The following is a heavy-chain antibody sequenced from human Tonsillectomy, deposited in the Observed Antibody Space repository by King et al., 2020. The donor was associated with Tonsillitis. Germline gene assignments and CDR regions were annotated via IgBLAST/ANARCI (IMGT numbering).Heavy chain of an antibody. D-gene: IGHD6-25*01. CDR2: IYPGDSDT. Sequence: QLVQSGAEVKKPGESLKISCKGSGYSFTNYWIGWVRQMPGKGLEWMGIIYPGDSDTRYSPSFQGQVTISADKSISTAYLQWSSLKASDTAMYYCARSAALGQSRAHVFDVWGQGTMVTVSS. CDR1: GYSFTNYW. V-gene: IGHV5-51*01. CDR3: ARSAALGQSRAHVFDV. J-gene: IGHJ3*01.